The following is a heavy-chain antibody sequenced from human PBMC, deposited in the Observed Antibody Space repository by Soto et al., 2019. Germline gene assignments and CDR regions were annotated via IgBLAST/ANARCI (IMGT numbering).Heavy chain of an antibody. CDR1: GFTFDDYA. J-gene: IGHJ4*02. CDR3: AKGTKVNSGLIES. Sequence: EVQLVESGGGLVQPGRSLRLSCAASGFTFDDYAMHWVRQAPGKGLEWVSGISWNSGSIGYADSVKGRFTISRDNAKNSLYLQMNSLRAEDTALYYCAKGTKVNSGLIESWGQGTLVTV. V-gene: IGHV3-9*01. CDR2: ISWNSGSI. D-gene: IGHD4-17*01.